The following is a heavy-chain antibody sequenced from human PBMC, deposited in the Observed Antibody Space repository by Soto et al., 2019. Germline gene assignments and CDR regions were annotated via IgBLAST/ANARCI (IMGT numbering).Heavy chain of an antibody. CDR2: IGNRGTGI. CDR3: ARDLRAVGMASRFDP. J-gene: IGHJ5*02. CDR1: GFTFGDHY. Sequence: QVQLVESGGGLVQPGGSLRLSCAASGFTFGDHYMTWIRQAPGKGLEWVSFIGNRGTGIYYADSVKGRFTIFRDNAKNSLYLQMNSLRAEDTAMYYCARDLRAVGMASRFDPWGQGTLVTVSS. V-gene: IGHV3-11*01. D-gene: IGHD6-13*01.